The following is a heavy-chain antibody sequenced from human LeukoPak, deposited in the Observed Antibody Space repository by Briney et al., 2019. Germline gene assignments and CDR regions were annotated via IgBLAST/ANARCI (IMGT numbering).Heavy chain of an antibody. CDR3: ARTYYYGSGSTY. Sequence: PSETLSLTCTVSGGSISSSSYYWRWIRQPPGKGLEWIGSIYYSGSTYYNPSLKSRVTISVDTSKNQFSLKLSSVTAADTAVYYCARTYYYGSGSTYWGQGTLVTVSS. CDR2: IYYSGST. J-gene: IGHJ4*02. CDR1: GGSISSSSYY. V-gene: IGHV4-39*01. D-gene: IGHD3-10*01.